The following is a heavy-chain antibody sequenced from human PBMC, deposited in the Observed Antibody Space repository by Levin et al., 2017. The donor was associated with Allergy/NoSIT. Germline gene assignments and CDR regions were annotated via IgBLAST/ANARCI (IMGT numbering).Heavy chain of an antibody. D-gene: IGHD3-16*01. Sequence: SCVASGFTFSNYGMHWVRQAPGKGLEWVAVIWYDGSNKYYADSVKGRFSISRDNSKNSLYLQMDSVRAEDTALYYCARDTAFGQYFDDWGQGTRVTVSS. CDR1: GFTFSNYG. CDR2: IWYDGSNK. CDR3: ARDTAFGQYFDD. J-gene: IGHJ4*02. V-gene: IGHV3-33*01.